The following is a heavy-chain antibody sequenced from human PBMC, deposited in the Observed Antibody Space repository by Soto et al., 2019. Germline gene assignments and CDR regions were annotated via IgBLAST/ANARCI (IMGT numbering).Heavy chain of an antibody. CDR3: AKDGAYSSSWPYYYYGMDV. Sequence: GGSLRLSCAASGFTFSSYAMSWVRQAPGKGLEWVSAISGSGGSTYYADSVKGRFTISRDNSKNTLYLQMNSLRAEDTAVYYCAKDGAYSSSWPYYYYGMDVRGQGTTVTVSS. CDR2: ISGSGGST. CDR1: GFTFSSYA. V-gene: IGHV3-23*01. J-gene: IGHJ6*02. D-gene: IGHD6-13*01.